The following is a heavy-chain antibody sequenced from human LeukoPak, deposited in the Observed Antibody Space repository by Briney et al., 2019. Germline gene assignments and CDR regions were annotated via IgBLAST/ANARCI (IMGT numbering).Heavy chain of an antibody. CDR1: GFTFSSYA. CDR2: ISGSGGST. J-gene: IGHJ4*02. V-gene: IGHV3-23*01. Sequence: PGGSLRLSCAASGFTFSSYAMCWVRQAPGKGLEWVSGISGSGGSTYYLDSVKGRFTISRDNSKNTLYLQMNSLRAEDTAVYYCARDGDYYDSSGYYYVLDYWGQGTLVTVSS. CDR3: ARDGDYYDSSGYYYVLDY. D-gene: IGHD3-22*01.